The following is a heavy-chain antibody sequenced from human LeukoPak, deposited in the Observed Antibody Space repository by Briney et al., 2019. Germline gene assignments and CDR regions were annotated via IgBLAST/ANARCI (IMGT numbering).Heavy chain of an antibody. D-gene: IGHD3-22*01. J-gene: IGHJ4*02. V-gene: IGHV4-59*01. Sequence: SETLSLTCTVSGGSISSYYWSWIRQPPGKGLEWIGYIHYSGSTNDNPSLKSRVTMSVDTSRSQFSLRLRSVTAADTALYYCARAAPASRVIDYWGQGTLVTVSS. CDR3: ARAAPASRVIDY. CDR2: IHYSGST. CDR1: GGSISSYY.